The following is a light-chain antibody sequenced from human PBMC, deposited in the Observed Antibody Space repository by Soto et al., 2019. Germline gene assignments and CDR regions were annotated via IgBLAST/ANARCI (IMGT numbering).Light chain of an antibody. V-gene: IGLV1-44*01. CDR1: SSNIGSNT. CDR3: AAWDDSLNGVV. J-gene: IGLJ2*01. CDR2: SNK. Sequence: QPVLTQPPSASGTPGQRVTVSCSGSSSNIGSNTVNWYQQLPGTAPKLLNYSNKQRPSGVPDRFSGSKSGTSASLAISGLQSEDEADYYCAAWDDSLNGVVFGGGTKLTVL.